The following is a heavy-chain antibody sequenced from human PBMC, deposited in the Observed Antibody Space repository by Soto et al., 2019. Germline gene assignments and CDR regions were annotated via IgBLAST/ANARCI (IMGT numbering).Heavy chain of an antibody. Sequence: GASVKVSCKASGYTFTSYAMHWVRQAPGQRLEWMGWINAGNGNTKYSQKFQGRVTITRDTSASTAYMELSSLRSEDTAVYYCARSLPGGYYDSSGYYLDWGQGTLVTVSS. D-gene: IGHD3-22*01. CDR2: INAGNGNT. J-gene: IGHJ4*02. CDR3: ARSLPGGYYDSSGYYLD. CDR1: GYTFTSYA. V-gene: IGHV1-3*01.